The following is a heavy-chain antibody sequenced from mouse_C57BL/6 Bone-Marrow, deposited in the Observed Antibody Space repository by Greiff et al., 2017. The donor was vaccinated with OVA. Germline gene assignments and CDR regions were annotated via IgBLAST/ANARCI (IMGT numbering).Heavy chain of an antibody. CDR1: GFTFSSYA. J-gene: IGHJ2*01. CDR3: ARDAGDGYYFDY. D-gene: IGHD2-3*01. CDR2: ISDGGSYT. V-gene: IGHV5-4*01. Sequence: EVQRVESGGGLVKPGGSLKLSCAASGFTFSSYAMSWVRQTPEKRLEWVATISDGGSYTYYPDNVKGRFTISRDNAKNNLYLQMSHLKSEDTAMYYCARDAGDGYYFDYWGQGTTLTVSS.